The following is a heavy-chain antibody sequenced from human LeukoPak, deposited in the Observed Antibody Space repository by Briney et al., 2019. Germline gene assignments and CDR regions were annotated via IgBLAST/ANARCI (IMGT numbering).Heavy chain of an antibody. V-gene: IGHV3-11*01. CDR1: GFTFSDYY. CDR3: ARGLGYCSGGSCPRRAFDI. J-gene: IGHJ3*02. CDR2: ISSSGSTI. Sequence: GGSLRLSCAASGFTFSDYYMSWIRQAPGKGVEWVSFISSSGSTIYYADSMKGRFTISRDNAKNSVYLQMNSLRAEDTAVYYCARGLGYCSGGSCPRRAFDIWGQGTVVTVSS. D-gene: IGHD2-15*01.